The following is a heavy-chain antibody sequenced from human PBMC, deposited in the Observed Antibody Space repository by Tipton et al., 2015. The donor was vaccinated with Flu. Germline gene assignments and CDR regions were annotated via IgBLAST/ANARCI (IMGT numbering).Heavy chain of an antibody. CDR2: IIAIFGTT. Sequence: QVQLVQSGAEVKKPGSAVKVSCKASGGIFRSHAISWVRQAPGQGLEWMGGIIAIFGTTNYAQKFQGRVTITADESTSTVYMEMISVRSEDTAVYFCARGPNYYQSYMDVWGTGTTVIVSS. CDR3: ARGPNYYQSYMDV. J-gene: IGHJ6*03. CDR1: GGIFRSHA. V-gene: IGHV1-69*01.